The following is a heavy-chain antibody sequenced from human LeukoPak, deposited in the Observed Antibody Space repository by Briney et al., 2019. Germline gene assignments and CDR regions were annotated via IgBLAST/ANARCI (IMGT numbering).Heavy chain of an antibody. CDR3: ARVTQVVLAALGNWFDP. CDR2: IYISGST. D-gene: IGHD2-15*01. J-gene: IGHJ5*02. V-gene: IGHV4-4*07. Sequence: SETLSLTCTVSGGSISSYYWSWIRQPAGKGLEWIGRIYISGSTNYNPSLKSRVTMSVDTSKNQFSLKLSSVTAADTAVYYCARVTQVVLAALGNWFDPWGQGTLVTVSS. CDR1: GGSISSYY.